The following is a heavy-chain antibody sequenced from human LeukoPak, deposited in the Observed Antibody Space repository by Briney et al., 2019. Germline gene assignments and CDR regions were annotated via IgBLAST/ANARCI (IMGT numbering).Heavy chain of an antibody. J-gene: IGHJ4*02. V-gene: IGHV4-59*01. D-gene: IGHD3-22*01. CDR1: GGSISSYY. Sequence: SETLSLTCTVSGGSISSYYWSWIRQPPGKGLEWIGYIYYSGSTNYNPSLKSRVTISVDTSKNQFSLKLSSVTAADTAMYYCARDNYYDSSGYYSPFDYWGQGTLVTVSS. CDR2: IYYSGST. CDR3: ARDNYYDSSGYYSPFDY.